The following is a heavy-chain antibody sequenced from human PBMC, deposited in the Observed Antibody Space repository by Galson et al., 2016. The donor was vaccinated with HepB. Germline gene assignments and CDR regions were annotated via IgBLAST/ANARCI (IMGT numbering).Heavy chain of an antibody. V-gene: IGHV1-24*01. D-gene: IGHD3-3*02. CDR3: ATGVLVSQGFDY. CDR2: FDPEDGER. CDR1: GNTLSELS. Sequence: SVKVSCKVSGNTLSELSILWVRQAPGKGLEWMGTFDPEDGERIHAQKFQGRVTVTEDRSTDTAFMELSSLTSDDTAVYYCATGVLVSQGFDYWGQGTQVTVSS. J-gene: IGHJ4*02.